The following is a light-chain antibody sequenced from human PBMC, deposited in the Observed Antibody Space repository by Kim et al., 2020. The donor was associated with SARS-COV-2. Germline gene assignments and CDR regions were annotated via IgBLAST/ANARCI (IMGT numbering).Light chain of an antibody. CDR3: CSYAGSYV. J-gene: IGLJ1*01. Sequence: QSALTQPHSVSGSPGQSVTISCTGTSSDVGYYNYVSWYQQHPGKAPRVMIYDVNKRPSGVPDRFSGSKSGNTASLTISGLQTEDEADYYCCSYAGSYVFGTGTKVTVL. CDR2: DVN. CDR1: SSDVGYYNY. V-gene: IGLV2-11*01.